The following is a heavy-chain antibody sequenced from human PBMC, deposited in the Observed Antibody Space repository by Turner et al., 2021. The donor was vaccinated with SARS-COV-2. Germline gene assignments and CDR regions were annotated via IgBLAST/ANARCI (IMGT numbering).Heavy chain of an antibody. J-gene: IGHJ4*02. V-gene: IGHV3-66*01. CDR1: GFTVSSNY. CDR2: IYSGGST. Sequence: EVQLVESGGGLVQPGGYLRLSCAASGFTVSSNYMSWVRQAPGKGLEWVSVIYSGGSTYYADSVKGRFTISRDNSKNTLYLQMNSLRAEDTAVYYCARGNSSGWSYYFDYWGQGTLVTVSS. D-gene: IGHD6-19*01. CDR3: ARGNSSGWSYYFDY.